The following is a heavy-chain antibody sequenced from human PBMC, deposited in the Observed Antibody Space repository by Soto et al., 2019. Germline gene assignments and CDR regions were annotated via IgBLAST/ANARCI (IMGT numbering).Heavy chain of an antibody. Sequence: QVQLVESGGGVVQPGRSLRLSCAASGFTFSYHALNWVRQAPGKGLEWVAVISYDGDNKYIAESEKGRFTISRDNSKNTVSLQMNSVRTEDTAMYFCARGTTTSAFSAMDVWGQGTTVTVSS. CDR2: ISYDGDNK. V-gene: IGHV3-30-3*01. J-gene: IGHJ6*02. CDR1: GFTFSYHA. CDR3: ARGTTTSAFSAMDV. D-gene: IGHD1-1*01.